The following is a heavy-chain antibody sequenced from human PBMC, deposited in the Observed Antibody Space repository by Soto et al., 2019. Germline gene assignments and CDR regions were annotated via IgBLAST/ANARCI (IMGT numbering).Heavy chain of an antibody. V-gene: IGHV3-7*01. Sequence: GGSLRLSGAASGFMFSAYWMSWVRQAPGKGLEWVANIHGDGGKIYYVDSVKGRLTISRDNAKRSLYLQMNSLRAEDTAVYYCARDFYGGYTYGPGDYWGQGALVTVSS. D-gene: IGHD5-18*01. CDR3: ARDFYGGYTYGPGDY. CDR1: GFMFSAYW. J-gene: IGHJ4*02. CDR2: IHGDGGKI.